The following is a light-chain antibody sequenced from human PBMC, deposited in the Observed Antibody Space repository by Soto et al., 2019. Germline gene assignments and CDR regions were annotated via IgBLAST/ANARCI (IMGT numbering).Light chain of an antibody. CDR3: CSYAGTSLYV. J-gene: IGLJ1*01. CDR2: EGS. V-gene: IGLV2-23*01. CDR1: SSDVGSYNL. Sequence: QSALTQPASVSGSPGQSITISCTGISSDVGSYNLVSWYQQHPGKAPKLMIYEGSKRPSGVSNRFSGSKSGNTASLTISGLQAEDEADYYCCSYAGTSLYVFGTGTKVTVL.